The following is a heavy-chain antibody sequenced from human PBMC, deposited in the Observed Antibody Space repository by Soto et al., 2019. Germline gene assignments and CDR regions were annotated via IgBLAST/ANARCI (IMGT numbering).Heavy chain of an antibody. J-gene: IGHJ5*02. Sequence: QVQLVQSGGEVKRPGASVKVSYKTSGYTFSNYGITWVRQAPGQPLEWLGWISLYSDGTNYAQKFQGRVSMTTDTXXTTAYMELRSLRSDDTAVYYCARVVPGAEAWFGPWGQGTLVTVSS. CDR3: ARVVPGAEAWFGP. CDR1: GYTFSNYG. V-gene: IGHV1-18*01. CDR2: ISLYSDGT. D-gene: IGHD2-2*01.